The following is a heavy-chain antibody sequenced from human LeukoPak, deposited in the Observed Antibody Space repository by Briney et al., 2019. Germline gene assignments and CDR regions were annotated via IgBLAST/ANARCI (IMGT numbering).Heavy chain of an antibody. V-gene: IGHV3-30-3*01. CDR3: ARCRDYNFWSGSAVDY. J-gene: IGHJ4*02. CDR2: ISYDGSNT. D-gene: IGHD3-3*01. CDR1: GFIFSSYA. Sequence: GGSLRLSCAASGFIFSSYAMHWVRQAPGKGLEWVAVISYDGSNTDYADSVKGRFTISRDNSKNTLYQQMNSLRAEDTAVYYCARCRDYNFWSGSAVDYWGQGTLVTVSS.